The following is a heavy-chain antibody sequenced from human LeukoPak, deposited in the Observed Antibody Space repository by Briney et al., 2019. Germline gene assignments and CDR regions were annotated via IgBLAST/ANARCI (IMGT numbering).Heavy chain of an antibody. D-gene: IGHD3-10*01. CDR3: ARAGYYGSGSYRGFDY. CDR1: GDSISSYY. Sequence: SETLSLTCTVSGDSISSYYWSWIRQPPGKGLEWIGYIYYSGSTNYNPSLKSRVTISVDTSKNQFSLKLSSVTAADTAVYYCARAGYYGSGSYRGFDYWGQGTLVTVSS. J-gene: IGHJ4*02. CDR2: IYYSGST. V-gene: IGHV4-59*01.